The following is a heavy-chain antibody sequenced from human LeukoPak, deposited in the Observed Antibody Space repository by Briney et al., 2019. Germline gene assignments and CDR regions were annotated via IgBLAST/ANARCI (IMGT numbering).Heavy chain of an antibody. CDR2: IYYRSKWYN. CDR1: GDTVSSNSAA. D-gene: IGHD6-13*01. CDR3: ARSESGSSSWSSFDC. V-gene: IGHV6-1*01. J-gene: IGHJ4*02. Sequence: SQTLSLTCAISGDTVSSNSAAWNWIRPSPSKGLEWLGRIYYRSKWYNAYAVSVKSRITINPDTSKNQFPLQLNPVTPEDTAVYFCARSESGSSSWSSFDCWGQGTLVTVSS.